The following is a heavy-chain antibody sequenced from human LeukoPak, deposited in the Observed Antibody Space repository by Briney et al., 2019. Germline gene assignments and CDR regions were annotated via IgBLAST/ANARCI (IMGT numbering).Heavy chain of an antibody. CDR3: ARFGEVDSGYDLEAFDI. CDR2: INPNSGGT. CDR1: GYTFTGYY. Sequence: ASVKVSCKASGYTFTGYYMHWVRQAPGQGLEWMGWINPNSGGTNYAQKFQGRVTMTRDTSISTAYMELSRLTSDDTAVYYCARFGEVDSGYDLEAFDIWGQGKMVTVS. D-gene: IGHD5-12*01. V-gene: IGHV1-2*02. J-gene: IGHJ3*02.